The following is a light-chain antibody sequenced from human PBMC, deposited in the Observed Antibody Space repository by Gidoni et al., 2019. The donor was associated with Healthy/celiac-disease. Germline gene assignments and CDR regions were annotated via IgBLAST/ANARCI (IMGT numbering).Light chain of an antibody. Sequence: QSALTQPASVSGSPGQSITISCTGTSSDVGGYNYVSWYQQHPGKAPKLMIYDVSNRPSGVSNRFSGSKSGNTASLTISGLQAEDEADYYCSSYTSSSLEDVVFGGGTKLTVL. CDR3: SSYTSSSLEDVV. V-gene: IGLV2-14*01. CDR2: DVS. CDR1: SSDVGGYNY. J-gene: IGLJ2*01.